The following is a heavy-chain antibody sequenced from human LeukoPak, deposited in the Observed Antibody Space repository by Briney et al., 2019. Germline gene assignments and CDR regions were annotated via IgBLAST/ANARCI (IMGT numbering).Heavy chain of an antibody. V-gene: IGHV3-9*01. D-gene: IGHD2-15*01. J-gene: IGHJ4*02. CDR1: GFTFDDYA. CDR2: ISWNSGTI. CDR3: AKSAGGSSLDIDY. Sequence: GRSLRLSCAASGFTFDDYAMYWARQAPGKGLEGVSGISWNSGTIDYADSVKGRFTISRDNAKKSLYLQVNSLRVEDTAFYYCAKSAGGSSLDIDYWGQGTLVTVSS.